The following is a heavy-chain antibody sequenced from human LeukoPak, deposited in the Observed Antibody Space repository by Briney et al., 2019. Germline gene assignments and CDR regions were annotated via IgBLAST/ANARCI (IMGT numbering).Heavy chain of an antibody. J-gene: IGHJ3*02. Sequence: ASVKVSCKASGYTFTSYGISWVRQAPGQGLEWMGIINPSGGSTGYAQKFQGRVTMTRDMSTSTVYMELSSLRSEDTAVYYCARSYYYDSSGYSYAFDIWGQGTMVTVSS. CDR3: ARSYYYDSSGYSYAFDI. CDR2: INPSGGST. D-gene: IGHD3-22*01. CDR1: GYTFTSYG. V-gene: IGHV1-46*01.